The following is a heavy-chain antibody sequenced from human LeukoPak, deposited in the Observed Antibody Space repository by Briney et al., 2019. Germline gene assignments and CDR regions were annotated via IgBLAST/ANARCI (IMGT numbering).Heavy chain of an antibody. D-gene: IGHD6-19*01. V-gene: IGHV3-64*01. CDR2: ISSNGGST. Sequence: GGSPRLSCAASGFTFSSYAMHWVRQAPGKGLEYVSAISSNGGSTYYANSVKGRFTISRDNSKNTLYLQMGSLRAEDMAVYYCARGSSGWAIGYWGQGTLVTVSS. J-gene: IGHJ4*02. CDR1: GFTFSSYA. CDR3: ARGSSGWAIGY.